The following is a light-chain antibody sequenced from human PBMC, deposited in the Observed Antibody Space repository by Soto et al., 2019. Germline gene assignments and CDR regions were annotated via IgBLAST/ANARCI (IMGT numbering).Light chain of an antibody. CDR2: AAS. V-gene: IGKV1-39*01. J-gene: IGKJ2*01. Sequence: DIQMTQSPSSLSASVGDRVTITCRASQSISSYLNWYQQKPGKAPKLLIYAASSLHSGVPSRFSGSGSGPNFTLTISSLQPEDFATYYCQQTYSNPVTFGQGTKLEI. CDR1: QSISSY. CDR3: QQTYSNPVT.